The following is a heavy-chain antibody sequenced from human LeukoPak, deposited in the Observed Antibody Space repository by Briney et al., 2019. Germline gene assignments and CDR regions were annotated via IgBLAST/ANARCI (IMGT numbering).Heavy chain of an antibody. CDR2: ISGSGGET. CDR3: AKGNTASCYSGLDY. Sequence: GGSLRLSCAASGFTFSSSGMSWVRQAPGKGLEWVSVISGSGGETFYADSVKGRFTISRDTSKNTVYLEMNSLRVEDTAEYYCAKGNTASCYSGLDYWGQGTLVSVSS. V-gene: IGHV3-23*01. J-gene: IGHJ4*02. CDR1: GFTFSSSG. D-gene: IGHD2-2*01.